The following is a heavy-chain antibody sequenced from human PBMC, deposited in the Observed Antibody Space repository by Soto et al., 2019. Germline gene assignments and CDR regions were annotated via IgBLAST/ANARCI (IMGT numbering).Heavy chain of an antibody. CDR1: GFTFSSYA. J-gene: IGHJ4*02. CDR2: ISGSGGST. Sequence: GGSLRLSCAASGFTFSSYAMSWVRQAPGKGLEWVSAISGSGGSTYYADSVKGRFTISRDNSKNTLYLQMNSLRAEDTAVYYCAKQVVRGVTPNLFDYWGQGTLVTVSS. CDR3: AKQVVRGVTPNLFDY. V-gene: IGHV3-23*01. D-gene: IGHD3-10*01.